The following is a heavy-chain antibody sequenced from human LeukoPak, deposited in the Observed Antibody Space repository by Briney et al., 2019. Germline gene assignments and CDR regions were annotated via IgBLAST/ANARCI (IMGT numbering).Heavy chain of an antibody. CDR3: ARVYGITMVRGVSDY. CDR1: GGSISSSSYY. V-gene: IGHV4-39*01. Sequence: PSETLSLTCIVSGGSISSSSYYWGWIRQPPGKGLEWIGSIYYSGSTYYNPSLKRRVTIPVDTSKNQFSLKLSSVTAADTAVYYCARVYGITMVRGVSDYWGQGTLVTVSS. D-gene: IGHD3-10*01. J-gene: IGHJ4*02. CDR2: IYYSGST.